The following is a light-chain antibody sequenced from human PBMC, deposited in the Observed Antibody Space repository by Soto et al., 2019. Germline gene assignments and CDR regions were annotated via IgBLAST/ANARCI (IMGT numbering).Light chain of an antibody. J-gene: IGKJ5*01. V-gene: IGKV1-5*01. CDR2: DAS. CDR3: QQYNTYST. CDR1: QSISSW. Sequence: DIQMTQSPSTLSASVGDRVTITFRASQSISSWLAWYQQKPGKAPKLLIYDASSLESAVPSRFSGSGSGTEFTLTISSLQPDDFATYYCQQYNTYSTLGQGTRLEIK.